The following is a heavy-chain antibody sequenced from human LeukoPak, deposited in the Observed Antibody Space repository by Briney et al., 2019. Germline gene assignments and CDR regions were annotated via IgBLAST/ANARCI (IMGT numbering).Heavy chain of an antibody. V-gene: IGHV4-59*01. Sequence: SETLSLTCTVSGGSISSYCWSWIRQPPGKGLEWIGYIYYSGSTNYNPSLKSRVTISVDTSKNQFSLKLSSVTAADTAVYYCARDSDFWSHRGYYGMDVWGQGTTVTVSS. CDR1: GGSISSYC. J-gene: IGHJ6*02. CDR3: ARDSDFWSHRGYYGMDV. CDR2: IYYSGST. D-gene: IGHD3-3*01.